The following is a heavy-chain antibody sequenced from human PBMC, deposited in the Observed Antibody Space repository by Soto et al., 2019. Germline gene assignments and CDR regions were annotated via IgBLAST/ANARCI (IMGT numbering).Heavy chain of an antibody. CDR2: IYYSGST. CDR3: ARVYPSITIFGVANNWFDP. V-gene: IGHV4-59*01. Sequence: PSETLSLTCTASGGSISSYYWSWIRQPPGKGLEWIGYIYYSGSTNYNPSLKSRVTISVDTSKNQFSLKLSSVTAADTAVYYCARVYPSITIFGVANNWFDPWGQGTLVTVSS. CDR1: GGSISSYY. J-gene: IGHJ5*02. D-gene: IGHD3-3*01.